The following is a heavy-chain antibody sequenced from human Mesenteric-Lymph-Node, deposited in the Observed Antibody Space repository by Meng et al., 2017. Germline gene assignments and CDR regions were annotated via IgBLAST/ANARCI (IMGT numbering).Heavy chain of an antibody. D-gene: IGHD2-15*01. V-gene: IGHV5-51*01. CDR1: GYSFTNSW. Sequence: GGSLRLSCKGSGYSFTNSWIAWVRQMPGKGLEWMGIISPGDSDTRYSPSFQGQVTISADKSISTAYLQWSTLKASDTAMYYCARLLAATWSSHIDWYFDLWGRGTLVTVSS. CDR2: ISPGDSDT. CDR3: ARLLAATWSSHIDWYFDL. J-gene: IGHJ2*01.